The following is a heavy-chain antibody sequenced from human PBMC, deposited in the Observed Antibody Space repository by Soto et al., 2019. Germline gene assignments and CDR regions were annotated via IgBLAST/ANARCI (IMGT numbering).Heavy chain of an antibody. CDR3: AGGSASKRSFDL. D-gene: IGHD3-10*01. J-gene: IGHJ2*01. V-gene: IGHV4-30-4*01. CDR1: GVPISGSDYH. CDR2: IFPSGAT. Sequence: QVQLQESGPGLVKPSQTLSLMCTVSGVPISGSDYHWSWIRQSPGKGLEWIGYIFPSGATHYNSSLGGRITMSVEPSKSQFPRRVTAVTAADPAVYFCAGGSASKRSFDLGGRGTLVTVSS.